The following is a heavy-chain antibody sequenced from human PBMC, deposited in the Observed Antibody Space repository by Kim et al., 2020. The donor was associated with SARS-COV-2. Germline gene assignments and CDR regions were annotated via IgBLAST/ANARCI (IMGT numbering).Heavy chain of an antibody. V-gene: IGHV1-18*01. CDR2: ISAYNGNT. D-gene: IGHD2-2*01. Sequence: ASVKVSCKASGYTFTSYGISWVRQAPGQGLEWMGWISAYNGNTNYAQKLQGRVTMTTDTSTSTAYMELRSLRSDDTAVYYCARVLGDIVVVPAAHGLGYWGQGTLVTVSS. J-gene: IGHJ4*02. CDR3: ARVLGDIVVVPAAHGLGY. CDR1: GYTFTSYG.